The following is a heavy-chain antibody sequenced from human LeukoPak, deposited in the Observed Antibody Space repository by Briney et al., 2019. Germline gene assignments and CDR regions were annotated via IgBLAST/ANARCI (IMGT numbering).Heavy chain of an antibody. D-gene: IGHD4-17*01. CDR3: AKGGVYGDYYFDY. J-gene: IGHJ4*02. Sequence: GGSLRLSCAASGFPFSTYAMSWVRQAPGKGLEWVSVISGSGGDTNYADSVKGRFTISGDNSKNTVYLQMNSLRAEDTALYYCAKGGVYGDYYFDYWGQGTPVTVSS. V-gene: IGHV3-23*01. CDR2: ISGSGGDT. CDR1: GFPFSTYA.